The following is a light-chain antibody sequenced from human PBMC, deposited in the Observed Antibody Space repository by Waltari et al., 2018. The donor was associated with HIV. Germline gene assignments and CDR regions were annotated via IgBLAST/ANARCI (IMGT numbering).Light chain of an antibody. V-gene: IGLV2-14*01. J-gene: IGLJ2*01. CDR2: EVS. CDR3: SSYTSSSTVV. CDR1: RRDVGGYNY. Sequence: QSALTQPASVSGSPGQSIPIPCTGTRRDVGGYNYFSWYQQHPGKAPKLMIYEVSNRPSGVSNRFSGSKSGNTASLTISGLQAEDEADYYCSSYTSSSTVVFGGGTKLTVL.